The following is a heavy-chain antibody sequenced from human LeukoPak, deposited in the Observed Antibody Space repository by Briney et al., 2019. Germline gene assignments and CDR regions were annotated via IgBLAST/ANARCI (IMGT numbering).Heavy chain of an antibody. CDR2: IYRDGSTT. V-gene: IGHV3-74*01. J-gene: IGHJ4*02. CDR3: AKAEPASGYDY. D-gene: IGHD1-14*01. Sequence: PGGSLRLSCAASGFGFSRYWMHWVRQAPGTGLKWVSRIYRDGSTTDYADSVKGQFTISRDNAKNSVYLQMNSLRAEDTAVYYCAKAEPASGYDYWGQGTLVTVSS. CDR1: GFGFSRYW.